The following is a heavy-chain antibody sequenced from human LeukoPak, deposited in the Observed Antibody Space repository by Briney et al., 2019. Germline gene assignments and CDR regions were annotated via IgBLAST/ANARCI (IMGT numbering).Heavy chain of an antibody. CDR2: ISGSGGST. J-gene: IGHJ3*02. CDR1: GFTFSNYA. CDR3: ARSRSGYCTDAFDI. Sequence: PGGSLRLSCAASGFTFSNYAMKWVRHAPGKGLELVSCISGSGGSTYYVDSVKGRFTISRDNSKNTLYLQTSSLRAEDTAVYYCARSRSGYCTDAFDIWGQGTMVTVSS. V-gene: IGHV3-23*01. D-gene: IGHD3-3*01.